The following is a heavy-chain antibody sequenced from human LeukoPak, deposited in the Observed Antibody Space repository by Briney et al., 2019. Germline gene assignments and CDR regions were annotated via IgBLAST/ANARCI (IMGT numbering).Heavy chain of an antibody. Sequence: SETLSLTCAVYGGSFSGYYWSWIRQPPGKGLEWIGEINHSGSTNYNPSLKSRVTISVDTSKNQFSLKLSSVTAADTAVYYCARHYRSGSYKFDYWGQGTLVTVSS. J-gene: IGHJ4*02. V-gene: IGHV4-34*01. CDR1: GGSFSGYY. D-gene: IGHD1-26*01. CDR2: INHSGST. CDR3: ARHYRSGSYKFDY.